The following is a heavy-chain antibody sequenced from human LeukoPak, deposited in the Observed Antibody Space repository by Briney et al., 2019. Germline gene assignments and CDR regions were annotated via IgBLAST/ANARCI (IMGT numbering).Heavy chain of an antibody. CDR2: ITSSGDST. CDR3: AKDLLGYNRLDFDY. Sequence: AGGSLRLSCVASGITFSNYAMSGVRQAPGKGLEWVSAITSSGDSTSYADSVKGRFTLSRDNSKNTLYLQMNSLRAEDTAVYYCAKDLLGYNRLDFDYWGQGTLGTVSP. V-gene: IGHV3-23*01. D-gene: IGHD5-24*01. J-gene: IGHJ4*02. CDR1: GITFSNYA.